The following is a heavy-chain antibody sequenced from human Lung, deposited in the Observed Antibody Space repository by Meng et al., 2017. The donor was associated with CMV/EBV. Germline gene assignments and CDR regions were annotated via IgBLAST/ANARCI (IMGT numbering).Heavy chain of an antibody. CDR1: GHSFTDYY. CDR2: INPNSGGT. D-gene: IGHD3-10*01. J-gene: IGHJ4*02. Sequence: ASVKDSCKASGHSFTDYYIHWVRQAPGQGLEWMGWINPNSGGTNYAENFQGRVTMTRDTSISTASMELNRLRSEDTAVYYCARDRFRTVRGLFSYWGQGTLVTVS. V-gene: IGHV1-2*02. CDR3: ARDRFRTVRGLFSY.